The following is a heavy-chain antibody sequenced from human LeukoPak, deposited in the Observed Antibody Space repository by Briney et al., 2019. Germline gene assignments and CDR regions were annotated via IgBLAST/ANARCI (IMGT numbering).Heavy chain of an antibody. V-gene: IGHV1-69*13. J-gene: IGHJ3*02. Sequence: SVKVSCKASGYTFTTYGISWVRQAPGQGLEWMGGIIPIFGTANYAQKFQGRVTITADESTSTAYMELSSLRSEDTAVYYCARGVTTVVTQGAFDIWGQGTMVTVSS. D-gene: IGHD4-23*01. CDR1: GYTFTTYG. CDR3: ARGVTTVVTQGAFDI. CDR2: IIPIFGTA.